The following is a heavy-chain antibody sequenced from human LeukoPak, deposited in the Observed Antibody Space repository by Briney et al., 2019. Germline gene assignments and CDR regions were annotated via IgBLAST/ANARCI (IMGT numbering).Heavy chain of an antibody. Sequence: SETLSLTCTVSGGSISSSSYYWGWIRQPPGKGLEWIGSIYYSGSTYYNPSLKSRVTISVDTSKNQFSLKLSSVTAADTAVYYCATGGWTYYYDSSGYPNYWGQGTLVTVSS. CDR3: ATGGWTYYYDSSGYPNY. CDR2: IYYSGST. CDR1: GGSISSSSYY. J-gene: IGHJ4*02. D-gene: IGHD3-22*01. V-gene: IGHV4-39*07.